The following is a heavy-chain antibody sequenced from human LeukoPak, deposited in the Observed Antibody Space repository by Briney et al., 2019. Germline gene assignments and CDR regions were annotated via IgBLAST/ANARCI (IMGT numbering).Heavy chain of an antibody. J-gene: IGHJ5*02. Sequence: SETLSLTCTVSGGSISSYYWSWIRQPPGKGLEWIGYIYYSGSTNYNPSLKSRVTISVDTSKNQFSLKLSSVTAADTAVYYCAREAEDFGELNSNWFDPWGQGTLVTVSS. V-gene: IGHV4-59*01. D-gene: IGHD3-10*01. CDR3: AREAEDFGELNSNWFDP. CDR1: GGSISSYY. CDR2: IYYSGST.